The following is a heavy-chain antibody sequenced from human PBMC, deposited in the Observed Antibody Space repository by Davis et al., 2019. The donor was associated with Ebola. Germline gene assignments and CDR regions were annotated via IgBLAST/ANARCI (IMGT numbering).Heavy chain of an antibody. CDR3: ASAVVVASQGLLAFDY. J-gene: IGHJ4*02. Sequence: PGGSLRLSCAAFGFTFSSYGMHWVRQAPGKGLEWVAVISYDGSEKYYADSVKGRFTISRDNSKNTLYLQMNSLRAEDTAVYYCASAVVVASQGLLAFDYWGQGTLVTVSS. CDR2: ISYDGSEK. CDR1: GFTFSSYG. V-gene: IGHV3-30*03. D-gene: IGHD2-15*01.